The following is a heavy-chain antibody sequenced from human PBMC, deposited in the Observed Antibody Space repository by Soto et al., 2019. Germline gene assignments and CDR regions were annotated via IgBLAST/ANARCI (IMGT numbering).Heavy chain of an antibody. Sequence: ASVKVSCKTSAYTFTNSGICWVRQAPGQGLEWMGWISTYNGNTNYAQRFQVRVTMTKDTSTSTAYMELGSLTSDDTAVYYCGLGTRTFDLWGQGTQVTVSS. CDR3: GLGTRTFDL. V-gene: IGHV1-18*04. D-gene: IGHD6-19*01. J-gene: IGHJ4*02. CDR1: AYTFTNSG. CDR2: ISTYNGNT.